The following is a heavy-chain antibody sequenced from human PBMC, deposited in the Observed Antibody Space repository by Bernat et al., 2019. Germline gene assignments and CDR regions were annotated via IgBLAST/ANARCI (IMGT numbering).Heavy chain of an antibody. CDR3: AKDLYYYDSSGYF. J-gene: IGHJ4*02. D-gene: IGHD3-22*01. CDR2: ISYDGSNK. Sequence: QVQLVESGGGVVQPGRSLRLSCAASGFTFSSYGMRWVRQAPGKGLEWVAVISYDGSNKYYADSVKGRFTISRDNSKNTLYLQMNSLRAEDTAVYYCAKDLYYYDSSGYFWGQGTLVTVSS. CDR1: GFTFSSYG. V-gene: IGHV3-30*18.